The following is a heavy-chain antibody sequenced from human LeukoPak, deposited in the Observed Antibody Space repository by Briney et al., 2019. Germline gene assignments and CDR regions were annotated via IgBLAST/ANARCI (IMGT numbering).Heavy chain of an antibody. CDR1: GFTFSSYS. Sequence: GGSLRLSCAASGFTFSSYSMNWVRQAPGKGLEWVSHISSSSSTIYYADSVKGRFTISRANAKNSLYRQMNSLRAEDTAVYYCARAGFTFSDYFGSFFDYWGQGTLVTVSS. V-gene: IGHV3-48*01. J-gene: IGHJ4*02. D-gene: IGHD3-10*01. CDR2: ISSSSSTI. CDR3: ARAGFTFSDYFGSFFDY.